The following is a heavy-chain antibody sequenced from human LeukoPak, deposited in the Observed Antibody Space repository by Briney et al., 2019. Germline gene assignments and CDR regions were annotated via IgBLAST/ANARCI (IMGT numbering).Heavy chain of an antibody. V-gene: IGHV3-53*01. Sequence: PGGSLRLSCAASGFTVRSNYMSWVRQAPGKGLEWVSVIYSGGSTYYADSVKGRFTISRDNAKNTLYLQMNSLRAEDTAVYYCARPGYSSGWYYYFDYWGQGTLVTVSS. J-gene: IGHJ4*02. CDR2: IYSGGST. CDR3: ARPGYSSGWYYYFDY. CDR1: GFTVRSNY. D-gene: IGHD6-19*01.